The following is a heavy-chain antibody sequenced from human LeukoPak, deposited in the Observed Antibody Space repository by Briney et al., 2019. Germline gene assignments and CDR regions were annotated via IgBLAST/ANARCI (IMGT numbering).Heavy chain of an antibody. J-gene: IGHJ4*02. CDR1: GFTVSTNY. CDR3: ARRHSSGSN. V-gene: IGHV3-66*02. CDR2: IYSGGTT. Sequence: GRSLRLSCAASGFTVSTNYMSRVRQAPGKGLEWVSVIYSGGTTYYADSVKGRFTISRDNSKNTLYLQMNSLRPEDTAIYYCARRHSSGSNWGQGTVVTVSS. D-gene: IGHD6-19*01.